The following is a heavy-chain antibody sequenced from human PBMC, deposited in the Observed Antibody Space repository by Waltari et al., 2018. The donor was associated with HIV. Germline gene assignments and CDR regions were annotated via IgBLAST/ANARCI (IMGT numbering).Heavy chain of an antibody. Sequence: EVQLVESGGGLVQPGGSLRLSCSASGFTFSSYSMNWVRQAPGKGLEWVSYISSSIGTIYYADSVKGRFTIARDNAKNSVYLQMNSLRAEDTAVYYCARDSTTRVRDLDYWGQGTLVTVSS. CDR1: GFTFSSYS. CDR3: ARDSTTRVRDLDY. CDR2: ISSSIGTI. D-gene: IGHD3-10*01. J-gene: IGHJ4*02. V-gene: IGHV3-48*04.